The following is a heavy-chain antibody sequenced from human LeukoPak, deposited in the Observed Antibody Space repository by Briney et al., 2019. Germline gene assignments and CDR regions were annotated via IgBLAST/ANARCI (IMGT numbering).Heavy chain of an antibody. Sequence: SETLSLTCAVYGGSFSGYYWNWVRQPPGGGLEWIGLIYYSGTTNYNPSLRSRTTISLDTSKNQFSLTLTSVTAADTAVYYCARQFDPWGQGTLVTVSS. CDR1: GGSFSGYY. V-gene: IGHV4-59*08. J-gene: IGHJ5*02. CDR2: IYYSGTT. CDR3: ARQFDP.